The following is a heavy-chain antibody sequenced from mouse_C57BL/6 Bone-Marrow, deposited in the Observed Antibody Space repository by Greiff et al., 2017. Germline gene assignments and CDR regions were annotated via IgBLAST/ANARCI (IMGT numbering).Heavy chain of an antibody. V-gene: IGHV14-4*01. CDR3: AYGSSDY. J-gene: IGHJ2*01. Sequence: VQLKESGAELVRPGASVKLSCTASGFNIKDDYMHWVKQRPEQGLEWIGWIDPENGDTEYASKFQGKATITADTSSNTAYLQLSSLTSEDTAVYYCAYGSSDYWGQGTTLTVSS. D-gene: IGHD1-1*01. CDR1: GFNIKDDY. CDR2: IDPENGDT.